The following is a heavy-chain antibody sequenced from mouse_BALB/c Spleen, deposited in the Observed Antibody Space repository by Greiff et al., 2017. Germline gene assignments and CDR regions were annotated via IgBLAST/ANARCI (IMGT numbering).Heavy chain of an antibody. V-gene: IGHV5-6-5*01. Sequence: EVMLVESGGGLVKPGGSLKLSCAASGFTFSSYAMSWVRQTPEKRLEWVASISSGGSTYYPDSVKGRFTISRDNARNILYLQMSSLRSEDTAMYYCARRGGLAHWYFDVWGAGTTVTVSS. CDR1: GFTFSSYA. CDR2: ISSGGST. J-gene: IGHJ1*01. D-gene: IGHD2-4*01. CDR3: ARRGGLAHWYFDV.